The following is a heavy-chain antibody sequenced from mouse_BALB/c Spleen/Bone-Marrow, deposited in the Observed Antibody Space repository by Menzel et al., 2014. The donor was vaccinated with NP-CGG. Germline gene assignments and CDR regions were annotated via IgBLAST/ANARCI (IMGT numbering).Heavy chain of an antibody. CDR3: ARGTGWYFDV. Sequence: VQLQQSGAELVMPGASVKMSCKASGYTFTDYWMHWVKQRPGQGLEWIGAIDTSDSYTSYNQKFKGKATLTVDESSSTAYMQLSSLTSEDSAVYYCARGTGWYFDVWGRRDHGHRLL. D-gene: IGHD4-1*01. V-gene: IGHV1-69*01. CDR2: IDTSDSYT. J-gene: IGHJ1*01. CDR1: GYTFTDYW.